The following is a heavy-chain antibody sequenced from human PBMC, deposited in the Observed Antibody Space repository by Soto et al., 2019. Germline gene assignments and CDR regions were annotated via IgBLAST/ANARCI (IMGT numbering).Heavy chain of an antibody. V-gene: IGHV3-48*02. CDR1: GFTFSSYS. CDR2: ISSSSSTI. D-gene: IGHD4-17*01. CDR3: ARDDYGDHEVGDKDYYYYYGMDV. Sequence: EVQLVESGGGLVQPGGSLRLSCAASGFTFSSYSMNWVRQAPGKGLEWVSYISSSSSTIYYADSVKGRFTISRDNAKNSLYLQMNRLRDEDTAVYYCARDDYGDHEVGDKDYYYYYGMDVWGQGTTVTVSS. J-gene: IGHJ6*02.